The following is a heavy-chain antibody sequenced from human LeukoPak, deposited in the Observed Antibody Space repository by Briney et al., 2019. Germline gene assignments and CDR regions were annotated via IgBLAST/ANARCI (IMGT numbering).Heavy chain of an antibody. V-gene: IGHV1-69*04. D-gene: IGHD6-13*01. CDR1: GGTFSSYA. CDR2: IIPILGIA. Sequence: ASVKVSCKASGGTFSSYAISWVRQAPGQGLEWMGRIIPILGIANYAQKFQGRVTITRDTSANIAYMELSSLRSEDTAVYYCATTVSAGTYRYFQHWGQGTLVTVSS. CDR3: ATTVSAGTYRYFQH. J-gene: IGHJ1*01.